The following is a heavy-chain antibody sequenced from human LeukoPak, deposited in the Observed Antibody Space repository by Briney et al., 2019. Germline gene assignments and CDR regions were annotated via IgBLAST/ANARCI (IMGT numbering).Heavy chain of an antibody. CDR2: IIPIFGTA. CDR3: ARGLRFLEWLYPSTGYYYMDV. CDR1: GGTFSSYA. V-gene: IGHV1-69*05. J-gene: IGHJ6*03. D-gene: IGHD3-3*01. Sequence: SVTVSCKASGGTFSSYAISWVRQAPGQGLEWMGGIIPIFGTANYAQKFQGRVTITTDESTSTAYMELSSLRSEDTAVYYCARGLRFLEWLYPSTGYYYMDVWGKGTTVTVSS.